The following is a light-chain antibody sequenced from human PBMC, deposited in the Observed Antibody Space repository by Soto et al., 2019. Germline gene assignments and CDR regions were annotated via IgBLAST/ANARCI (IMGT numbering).Light chain of an antibody. CDR2: DVI. Sequence: QSALTQPASVSGSPGQSITISCTGTSSDVGGYNYVSWYQQHPGKAPKLMIYDVINRPSGVSHRFSGSKSGNTASLTISGLQAEDEADYYCSSYTSSNRGMVFGGGTKLTVL. J-gene: IGLJ2*01. V-gene: IGLV2-14*01. CDR1: SSDVGGYNY. CDR3: SSYTSSNRGMV.